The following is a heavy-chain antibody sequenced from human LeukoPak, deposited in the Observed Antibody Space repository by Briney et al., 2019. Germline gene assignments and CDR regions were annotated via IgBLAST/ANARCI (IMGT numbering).Heavy chain of an antibody. CDR1: GYTFTTYA. CDR2: INTNTGNP. Sequence: GASVKVSCKASGYTFTTYAMNWVRQAPGQGLEWMGWINTNTGNPTYAQGFTGRFVFSLDTSVSTAYLQISSLKTEDTAVYYCARDKWGEMATITFDYWGQGTLVTVSS. D-gene: IGHD5-24*01. J-gene: IGHJ4*02. V-gene: IGHV7-4-1*02. CDR3: ARDKWGEMATITFDY.